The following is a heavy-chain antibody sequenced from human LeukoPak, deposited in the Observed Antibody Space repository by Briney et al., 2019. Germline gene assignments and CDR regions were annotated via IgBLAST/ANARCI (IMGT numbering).Heavy chain of an antibody. J-gene: IGHJ4*02. CDR2: ISYDGSNK. V-gene: IGHV3-30*18. CDR1: GFTFSSYG. CDR3: AKSPLYYDFWSGNDY. Sequence: PGRSLRLSCAASGFTFSSYGMHWVRQAPGKGLEWVAVISYDGSNKYYADSVKGRFTISRDNSKNTLYLQMNSLRAEDTAVYYCAKSPLYYDFWSGNDYWGQGTLVTVSS. D-gene: IGHD3-3*01.